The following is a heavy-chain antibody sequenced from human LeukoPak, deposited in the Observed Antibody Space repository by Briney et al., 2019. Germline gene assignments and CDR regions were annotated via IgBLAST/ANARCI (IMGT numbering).Heavy chain of an antibody. V-gene: IGHV1-2*06. CDR3: ATVYSGSYFGDFDY. CDR2: INPNSGGT. Sequence: GASVKVSCKASGYTFTGYYMHWVRQAPGQGLEWMGRINPNSGGTNYAQKFQGRVTMTRDTSISTAYMELSRLRSDDTAVHYCATVYSGSYFGDFDYWGQGTLVTVSS. J-gene: IGHJ4*02. D-gene: IGHD1-26*01. CDR1: GYTFTGYY.